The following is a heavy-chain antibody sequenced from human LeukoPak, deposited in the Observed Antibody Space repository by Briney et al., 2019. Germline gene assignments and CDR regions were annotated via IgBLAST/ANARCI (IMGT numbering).Heavy chain of an antibody. D-gene: IGHD3-16*01. Sequence: GGSLRLSCAASGFIFSTYGMYWVRQAPGKGLEWVAFIRHDGSIKNYAESVKGRSTISRDNSKNTLYLQMNSLRAEDTAVYYCAKDSLADIDYWGQGTLVTVSS. V-gene: IGHV3-30*02. J-gene: IGHJ4*02. CDR3: AKDSLADIDY. CDR1: GFIFSTYG. CDR2: IRHDGSIK.